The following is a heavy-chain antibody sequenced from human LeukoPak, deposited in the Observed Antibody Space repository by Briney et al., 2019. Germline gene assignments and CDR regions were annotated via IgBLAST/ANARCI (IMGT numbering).Heavy chain of an antibody. J-gene: IGHJ4*02. CDR2: ISSSSSTI. CDR3: ARDVTC. D-gene: IGHD2-21*02. V-gene: IGHV3-48*01. Sequence: PGGSLRLSCAASGFSFSSYSMNWVRQAPGKGLEWVSYISSSSSTIYYADSVKGRFTISRDNAKNSLYLQMNSLRAEDTAVYYCARDVTCWGQGTLVTVSS. CDR1: GFSFSSYS.